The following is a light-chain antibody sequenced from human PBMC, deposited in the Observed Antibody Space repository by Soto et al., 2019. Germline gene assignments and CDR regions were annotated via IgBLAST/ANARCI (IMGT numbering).Light chain of an antibody. Sequence: DIQMTQSPSTLSASVGDRVTFTCRASQSISNSLAWYQQKPGKAPNLLIYKASNLESGVPSRFSGGGSGTEFTLTVSSLPPEDFGTYYCQHYNFPYTFGPGTKLEIK. CDR3: QHYNFPYT. CDR2: KAS. J-gene: IGKJ2*01. V-gene: IGKV1-5*03. CDR1: QSISNS.